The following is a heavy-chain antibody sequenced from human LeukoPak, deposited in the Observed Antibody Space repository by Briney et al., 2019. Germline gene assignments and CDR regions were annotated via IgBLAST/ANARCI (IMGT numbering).Heavy chain of an antibody. J-gene: IGHJ5*02. D-gene: IGHD2-21*01. CDR1: GYTFTSYD. Sequence: EASVKVSCKASGYTFTSYDINWVRQATGQGLEWMGWMNPNSGNTGYAQKFQGRVTMTRNTPISTAYMELSSLSSEDTAVYYCARAPSAIRANWFDPWGQGTLVTVSP. V-gene: IGHV1-8*01. CDR3: ARAPSAIRANWFDP. CDR2: MNPNSGNT.